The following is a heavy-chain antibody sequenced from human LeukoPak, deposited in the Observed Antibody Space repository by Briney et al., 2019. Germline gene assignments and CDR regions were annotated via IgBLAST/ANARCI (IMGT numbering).Heavy chain of an antibody. CDR3: AKSRWDTAMASLDY. V-gene: IGHV3-23*01. CDR2: ISHTGDRT. CDR1: GFTFSGYG. J-gene: IGHJ4*02. D-gene: IGHD5-18*01. Sequence: PGGSLRLSCAASGFTFSGYGMNWVRQAPGTGLEWVSAISHTGDRTYYADSVRGRFTISRDNSKNTLYLQMNSLRAEDTAVYYCAKSRWDTAMASLDYWGQGTLVTVSS.